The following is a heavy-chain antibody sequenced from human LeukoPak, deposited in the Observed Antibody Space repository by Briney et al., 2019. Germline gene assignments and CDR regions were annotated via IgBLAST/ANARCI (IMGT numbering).Heavy chain of an antibody. V-gene: IGHV3-23*01. J-gene: IGHJ2*01. Sequence: GGSLRLSCAASGFTFTTDYMSWVRQAPGKGLEWVSAIGGGGGRTYYADSVKGRFTISRDNSKNTLYLQVNSLRAEDTAMYYRATDPANWSLYLCGRGTLVTVSS. CDR2: IGGGGGRT. CDR1: GFTFTTDY. CDR3: ATDPANWSLYL. D-gene: IGHD4/OR15-4a*01.